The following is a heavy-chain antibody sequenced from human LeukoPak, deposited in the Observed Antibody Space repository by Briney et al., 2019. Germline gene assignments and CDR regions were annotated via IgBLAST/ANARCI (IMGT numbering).Heavy chain of an antibody. CDR2: IYYGGRT. Sequence: PSETLSLTCTVSGGSISSYYWSWIRQPPGKGLEWIGYIYYGGRTNFNPPLKSRVTISVDTSKNQFSLKLSSVTAADTAVYYCARVNGYYDTSGYYTPDWFDPWGQGTLVTVSS. CDR1: GGSISSYY. D-gene: IGHD3-22*01. J-gene: IGHJ5*02. CDR3: ARVNGYYDTSGYYTPDWFDP. V-gene: IGHV4-59*01.